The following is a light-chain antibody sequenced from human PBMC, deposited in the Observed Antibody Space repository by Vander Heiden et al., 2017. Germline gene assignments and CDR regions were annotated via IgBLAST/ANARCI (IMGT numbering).Light chain of an antibody. CDR3: QQYGSSPPWT. CDR2: GTS. CDR1: QSVSSRY. J-gene: IGKJ1*01. V-gene: IGKV3-20*01. Sequence: VLMESSGSLSLSLGERVILSFRASQSVSSRYLTWYQQKTGQAPRLLIYGTSSRATGIPDRFSGSGSGTDFTLTISRLEPEDFAVYYCQQYGSSPPWTFGQGTKVEMK.